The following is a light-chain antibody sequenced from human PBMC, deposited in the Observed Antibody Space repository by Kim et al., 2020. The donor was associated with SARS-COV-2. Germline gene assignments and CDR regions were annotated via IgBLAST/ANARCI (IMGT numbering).Light chain of an antibody. CDR1: SSNIGSNY. Sequence: GQAVTISCSGRSSNIGSNYVYWYRHLPGTAPKLLLYRSNQRPSGVPDRFSGSKSGTSASLAISGLRSEDEAEYYCATWDDSLIGWVFGGGTKVTVL. CDR2: RSN. V-gene: IGLV1-47*01. CDR3: ATWDDSLIGWV. J-gene: IGLJ3*02.